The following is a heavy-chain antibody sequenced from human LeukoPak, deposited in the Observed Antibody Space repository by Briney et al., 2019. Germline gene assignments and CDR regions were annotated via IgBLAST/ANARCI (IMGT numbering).Heavy chain of an antibody. CDR1: GFTFRSHG. Sequence: GGSLRLSCAASGFTFRSHGMHRVRQAPGKGLEWVAGIWYDGSNEDYADSVKGRFTISRDNSKNTLYLQMNSLRVEDTAVYYCARDGQNGSPYATDVWGQGTTVTVSS. V-gene: IGHV3-33*01. CDR2: IWYDGSNE. D-gene: IGHD3-10*01. J-gene: IGHJ6*02. CDR3: ARDGQNGSPYATDV.